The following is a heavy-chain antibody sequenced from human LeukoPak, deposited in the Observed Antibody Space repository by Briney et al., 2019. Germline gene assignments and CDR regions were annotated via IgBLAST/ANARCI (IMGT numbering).Heavy chain of an antibody. Sequence: SETLSLTCTVSGGSISSNTYYWGWIRQTPEKGLDWIGSIHYSGRTLYNPSLDSRVTISVDTSTHQFSLRLTSVTGADTAVYYCARHTPATVGIYFDYWGQGTLVTVSS. CDR2: IHYSGRT. CDR3: ARHTPATVGIYFDY. J-gene: IGHJ4*02. CDR1: GGSISSNTYY. D-gene: IGHD1-26*01. V-gene: IGHV4-39*01.